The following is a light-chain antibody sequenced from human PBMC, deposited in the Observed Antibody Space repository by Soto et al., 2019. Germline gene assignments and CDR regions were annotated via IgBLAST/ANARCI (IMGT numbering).Light chain of an antibody. CDR3: QQSYRSPYP. V-gene: IGKV1-39*01. J-gene: IGKJ2*01. Sequence: IQMTQSPSSLSASVGDRVTVTCRASQSINIYLNWYQQKPGKAPTLLIYGASNLQSGVPSRFSGGGSRTDFTLTISSLQAEDFATYYCQQSYRSPYPFGQGTRLEIK. CDR2: GAS. CDR1: QSINIY.